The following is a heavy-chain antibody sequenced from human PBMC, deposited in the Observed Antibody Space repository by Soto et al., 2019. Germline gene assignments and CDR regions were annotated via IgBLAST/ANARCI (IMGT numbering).Heavy chain of an antibody. CDR2: IYHSGST. V-gene: IGHV4-4*02. J-gene: IGHJ5*02. CDR1: SGSISSSNW. D-gene: IGHD6-19*01. Sequence: SETLSLTCAVSSGSISSSNWWSWVRQPPGKGLEWIGEIYHSGSTNYNPSLKSRVTISVDKSKNQFSLKLSSVTAADTAVYYCARGNSLSGWYGDWFDPWGQGTLVTVSS. CDR3: ARGNSLSGWYGDWFDP.